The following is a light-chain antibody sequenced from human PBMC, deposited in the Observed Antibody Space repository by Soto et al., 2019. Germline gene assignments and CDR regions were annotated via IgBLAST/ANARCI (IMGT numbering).Light chain of an antibody. V-gene: IGLV2-11*01. CDR1: SSDVGTYDF. CDR3: CLYAVTFYV. CDR2: DVS. Sequence: QSALTQPRSVSGSPGQSVTISCTGTSSDVGTYDFVSWYQQHPGKAPRLMIFDVSERPSGVPDRFSGSKSGNTASLTISGLQAEDEADYYCCLYAVTFYVFGTGTKVIV. J-gene: IGLJ1*01.